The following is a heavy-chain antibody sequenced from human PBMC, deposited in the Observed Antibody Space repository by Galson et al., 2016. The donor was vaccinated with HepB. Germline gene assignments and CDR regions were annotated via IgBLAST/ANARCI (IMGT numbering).Heavy chain of an antibody. V-gene: IGHV3-21*01. CDR2: ISRTSTYI. J-gene: IGHJ4*02. CDR3: ARDLSYYDSYVSDF. CDR1: GFTFSEFK. D-gene: IGHD3-22*01. Sequence: SLRLSCAASGFTFSEFKFNWVRQAPGKGPEWVASISRTSTYIEYAASVRGRFIISRDNAENSLYLQMGTLRAEDTAVYHCARDLSYYDSYVSDFWGQGTLVTVSS.